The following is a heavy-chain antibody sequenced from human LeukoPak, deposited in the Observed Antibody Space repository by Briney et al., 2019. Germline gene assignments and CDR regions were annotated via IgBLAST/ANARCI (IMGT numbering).Heavy chain of an antibody. CDR3: AAVIDY. V-gene: IGHV3-48*03. CDR2: ISNSGNTK. Sequence: PGGSLRLSCAASGFTFSNYEMNWIRQAPGKGLEWISYISNSGNTKYYADSVKGRFTISRDNANNPVYLQMNNLRAEDTAVYYCAAVIDYWGQGTLVTVSS. CDR1: GFTFSNYE. J-gene: IGHJ4*02.